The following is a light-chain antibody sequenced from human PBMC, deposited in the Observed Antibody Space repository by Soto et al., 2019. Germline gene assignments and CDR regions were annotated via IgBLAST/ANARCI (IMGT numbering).Light chain of an antibody. CDR3: QQYYSIPWT. J-gene: IGKJ1*01. CDR1: QRVLYRSNNNNH. V-gene: IGKV4-1*01. Sequence: DIVMTQSPDSLPVSLGERATINCKSSQRVLYRSNNNNHLAWYHQKPGQPPKLLIYWASTRESGVPDRFSGSGSGTDFTLTISSRQAEDVAVYYCQQYYSIPWTFGQGTRVEIK. CDR2: WAS.